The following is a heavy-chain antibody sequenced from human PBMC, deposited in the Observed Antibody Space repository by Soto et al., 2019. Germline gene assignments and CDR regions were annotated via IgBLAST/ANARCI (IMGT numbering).Heavy chain of an antibody. CDR2: INAGNGHT. V-gene: IGHV1-3*01. CDR1: GYTFSNYR. J-gene: IGHJ4*02. CDR3: AYPSYGSGSYY. Sequence: QVQLVQSGAEVKKPGASVKVSCKASGYTFSNYRLHWVRQAPGQGLEWMGWINAGNGHTKYSQKFQGRVTFTRDTSATTAYIELTSLRSEDTAVYYWAYPSYGSGSYYWGQGTLVTVSS. D-gene: IGHD3-10*01.